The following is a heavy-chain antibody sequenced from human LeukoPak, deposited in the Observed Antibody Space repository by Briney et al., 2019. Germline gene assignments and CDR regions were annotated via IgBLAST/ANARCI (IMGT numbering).Heavy chain of an antibody. J-gene: IGHJ5*02. V-gene: IGHV1-3*03. CDR1: GYTFSSYT. CDR3: ARGDGSGSYVWLAP. CDR2: INPGNGNT. Sequence: PGGSLRLSCAASGYTFSSYTMNWVRQAPGQRLEWMGWINPGNGNTKYSQEFQGRVTITRDTSASTAYMELSSLRSEDMAVYYCARGDGSGSYVWLAPWGQGTLVTVSS. D-gene: IGHD3-10*01.